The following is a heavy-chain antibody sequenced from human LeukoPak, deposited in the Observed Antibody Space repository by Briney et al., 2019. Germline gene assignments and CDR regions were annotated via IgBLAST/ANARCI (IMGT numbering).Heavy chain of an antibody. D-gene: IGHD1-26*01. J-gene: IGHJ4*02. Sequence: PGGSLRLSCVASGLTFRYAWMSWVRQAPGKGLEWVARIKSKTDGETEDYAAPVKGRFTISRDDSKNTLCLQVNSLKSEDTAVYYCTTGFNSGSYRGVDFWGQGTLVTVSS. V-gene: IGHV3-15*01. CDR3: TTGFNSGSYRGVDF. CDR1: GLTFRYAW. CDR2: IKSKTDGETE.